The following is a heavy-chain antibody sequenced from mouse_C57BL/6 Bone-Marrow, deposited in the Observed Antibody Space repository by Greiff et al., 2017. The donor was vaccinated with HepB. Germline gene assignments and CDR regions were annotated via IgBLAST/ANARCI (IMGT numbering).Heavy chain of an antibody. V-gene: IGHV1-85*01. CDR1: GYTFTSYD. CDR2: IYPRDGST. D-gene: IGHD2-3*01. J-gene: IGHJ1*03. Sequence: VKLQESGPELVKPGASVKLSCKASGYTFTSYDINWVKQRPGQGLEWIGWIYPRDGSTKYNEKFKGKATLTVDTSSSTAYMELHSLTSEDSAVYFCARRWLLLHWYFDVWGTGTTVTVSS. CDR3: ARRWLLLHWYFDV.